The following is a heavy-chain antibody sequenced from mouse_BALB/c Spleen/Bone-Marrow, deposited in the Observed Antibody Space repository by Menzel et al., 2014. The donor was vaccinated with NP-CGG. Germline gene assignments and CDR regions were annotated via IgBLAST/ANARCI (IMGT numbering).Heavy chain of an antibody. J-gene: IGHJ3*01. V-gene: IGHV14-3*02. CDR2: IDPANGNT. Sequence: EVKLVESGAELVKPGASVKLFCTASGFNIKDTYMHWVKQRPEQGLEWIGRIDPANGNTKYNPKFQGKATITADTSSNTACLQLSSLTSEDTAVYYCASYYYGSSLFAYWGQGTLVTVSA. CDR3: ASYYYGSSLFAY. CDR1: GFNIKDTY. D-gene: IGHD1-1*01.